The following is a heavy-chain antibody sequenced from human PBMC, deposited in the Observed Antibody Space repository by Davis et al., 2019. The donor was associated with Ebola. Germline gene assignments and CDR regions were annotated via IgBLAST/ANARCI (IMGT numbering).Heavy chain of an antibody. CDR3: AREGGVTSSYFYYGLDV. D-gene: IGHD4-11*01. V-gene: IGHV4-61*01. J-gene: IGHJ6*02. CDR2: IYYTGRA. Sequence: SEILSLTCTVSGDSVSSDTYYWSWVRQPPGKGLEWIGYIYYTGRANYSPSLKSRAMISVDTSRDQFSLRLTSVTAADTAVYYCAREGGVTSSYFYYGLDVWGQGTTVTVSS. CDR1: GDSVSSDTYY.